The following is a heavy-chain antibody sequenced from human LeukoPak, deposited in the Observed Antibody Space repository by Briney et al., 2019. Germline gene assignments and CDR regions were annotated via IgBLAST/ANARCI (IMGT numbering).Heavy chain of an antibody. CDR2: INHSGST. Sequence: SETLSLTCAVYGGSFSGYYWSWIRQPPGKGLEWIGEINHSGSTNYNPSLKSRVTISVDTSKNQFSLKLSSVTAADTAAYYCARVRRTTYYYDSSGYTPPPYFDYWGRGTLVTVSS. CDR1: GGSFSGYY. D-gene: IGHD3-22*01. CDR3: ARVRRTTYYYDSSGYTPPPYFDY. J-gene: IGHJ4*02. V-gene: IGHV4-34*01.